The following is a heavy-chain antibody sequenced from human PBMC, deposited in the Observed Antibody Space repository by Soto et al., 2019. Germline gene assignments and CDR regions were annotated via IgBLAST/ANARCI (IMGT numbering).Heavy chain of an antibody. CDR1: GFTFSSYA. Sequence: GGSLRLSCAASGFTFSSYAMHWVRQAPGKGLEWVAVISYDGSNKYYADSVKGRFTISRDNSKNTLYLQMNSLRAEDTAVYYCARERQQLDYYYYGMDVWGQGTTVTVSS. D-gene: IGHD6-6*01. J-gene: IGHJ6*02. CDR3: ARERQQLDYYYYGMDV. CDR2: ISYDGSNK. V-gene: IGHV3-30-3*01.